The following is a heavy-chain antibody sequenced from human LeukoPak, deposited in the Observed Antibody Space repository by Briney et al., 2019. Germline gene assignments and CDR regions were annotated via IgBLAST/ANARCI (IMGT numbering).Heavy chain of an antibody. CDR2: IFSGSKSI. V-gene: IGHV3-21*01. D-gene: IGHD2-2*01. Sequence: GGSLRLSCAASGFTFGAYTMNWVRQAPGKGLEWVSCIFSGSKSIFYADSVKGRFTISRDNAKNSLYLQMDSLRAEDTAVYYCARDFLHSSTSRPFDYWGQGTLVTVSS. CDR1: GFTFGAYT. J-gene: IGHJ4*02. CDR3: ARDFLHSSTSRPFDY.